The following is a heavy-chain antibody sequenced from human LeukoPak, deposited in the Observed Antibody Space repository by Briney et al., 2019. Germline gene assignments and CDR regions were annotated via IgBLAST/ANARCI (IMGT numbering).Heavy chain of an antibody. D-gene: IGHD6-19*01. CDR2: IYYSGST. CDR1: GGSISSYY. CDR3: ARFSIAVAGTSGAFDI. Sequence: SETLSLTCTVSGGSISSYYWSWIRQPPGKGLEWIGYIYYSGSTNYNPSLKSRVTISVDTSKNQFSLKLSSVTAADTAVYYCARFSIAVAGTSGAFDIWGQGTMVTVSS. V-gene: IGHV4-59*08. J-gene: IGHJ3*02.